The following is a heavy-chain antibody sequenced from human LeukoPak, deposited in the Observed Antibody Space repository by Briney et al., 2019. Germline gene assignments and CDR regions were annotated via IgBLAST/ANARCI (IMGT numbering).Heavy chain of an antibody. Sequence: GGSLRLSCAASEFTFNNHDMHWVRQAPGKGLKWVAAISYDGRNKYYADSVKGRFTISRDNSKNTLNLQMNSLRTEDTAVFYCAKPRDIDSWAFDVWGQGTMVTVSS. V-gene: IGHV3-30*18. J-gene: IGHJ3*01. CDR3: AKPRDIDSWAFDV. CDR2: ISYDGRNK. CDR1: EFTFNNHD. D-gene: IGHD2-15*01.